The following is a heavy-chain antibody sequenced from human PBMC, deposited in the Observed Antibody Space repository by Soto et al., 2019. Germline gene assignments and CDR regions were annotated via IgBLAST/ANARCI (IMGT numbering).Heavy chain of an antibody. CDR1: GDSISNDY. D-gene: IGHD5-12*01. Sequence: SETLSLTCIVSGDSISNDYWSWIRQPPGKGLEWIGYIHHSGSTNYNPSLTGRVIMFVDTSKNQFSVKLTSVTAADTAVYYCAREESGLFDYWGQGRLVTVSS. CDR3: AREESGLFDY. CDR2: IHHSGST. V-gene: IGHV4-4*08. J-gene: IGHJ4*02.